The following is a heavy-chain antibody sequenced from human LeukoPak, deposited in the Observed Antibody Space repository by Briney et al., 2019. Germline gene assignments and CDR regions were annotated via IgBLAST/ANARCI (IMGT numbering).Heavy chain of an antibody. V-gene: IGHV4-59*12. CDR2: IYYSGST. D-gene: IGHD3-22*01. CDR3: ARTYYYDSSGYSDAFDI. J-gene: IGHJ3*02. Sequence: PSETLSLTCTVSGGSISSYYWSWIRQPPGKGLEWIGYIYYSGSTNYNPSLKSRVTISLDTSKNQFSLQLNSVTPEDTAVYDCARTYYYDSSGYSDAFDIWGQGTMVTVSS. CDR1: GGSISSYY.